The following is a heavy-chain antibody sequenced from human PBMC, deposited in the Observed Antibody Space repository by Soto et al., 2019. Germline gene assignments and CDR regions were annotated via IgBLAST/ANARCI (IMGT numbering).Heavy chain of an antibody. J-gene: IGHJ4*02. CDR1: GFSLSSSGVG. CDR3: ARGGWTTYYSPFFDY. D-gene: IGHD3-10*01. CDR2: FRDDDK. V-gene: IGHV2-5*02. Sequence: QITLKESGPTLVRPTQTLTLTCTFSGFSLSSSGVGVGWIRQPPGKALEWLALFRDDDKRYSPSLKSRLTITKDTSKNQVVLTLTKLDTVDTATYYCARGGWTTYYSPFFDYWGQGTLVTVSS.